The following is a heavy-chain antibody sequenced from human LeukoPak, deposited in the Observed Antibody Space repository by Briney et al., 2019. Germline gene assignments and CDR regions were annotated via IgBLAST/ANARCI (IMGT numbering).Heavy chain of an antibody. CDR3: ARGPMIAIAGVQSTDLFYFEF. D-gene: IGHD6-19*01. V-gene: IGHV1-2*02. CDR2: INPYSGAA. CDR1: GYTFTRYY. J-gene: IGHJ4*02. Sequence: GASVKVSCKASGYTFTRYYMYWMRQAPGQGLEWMGWINPYSGAAYFAQKFQGRGTMTSDTSISTAYMERSGLRSDDTAVYCCARGPMIAIAGVQSTDLFYFEFRGEGTLVTVSA.